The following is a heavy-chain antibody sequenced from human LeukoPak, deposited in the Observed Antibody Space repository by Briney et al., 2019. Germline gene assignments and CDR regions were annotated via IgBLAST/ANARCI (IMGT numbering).Heavy chain of an antibody. CDR1: GYTFTNYG. D-gene: IGHD1-26*01. CDR2: ISAYNGNT. Sequence: ASVKVSCKASGYTFTNYGFSWVRQAPGQGHEWMGWISAYNGNTNHAQNFQGRVTMTTDASTSTAYMELTSLRSDDTAVYFCARGYMGATSYFDYWGQGALVTVSS. J-gene: IGHJ4*02. CDR3: ARGYMGATSYFDY. V-gene: IGHV1-18*01.